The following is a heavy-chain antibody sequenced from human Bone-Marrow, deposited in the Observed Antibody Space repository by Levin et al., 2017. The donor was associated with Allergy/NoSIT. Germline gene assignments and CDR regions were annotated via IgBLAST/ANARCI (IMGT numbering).Heavy chain of an antibody. CDR3: AKERVIYRSIIRWRNHGMDV. D-gene: IGHD2-21*01. CDR1: GFTFSSYA. CDR2: ISGSGGST. Sequence: AGGSLRLSCAASGFTFSSYAMSWVRQAPGKGLEWVSAISGSGGSTYYADSVKGRFTISRDNSKNTLYLQMNSLRAEDTAVYYCAKERVIYRSIIRWRNHGMDVWGQGTTVTVSS. J-gene: IGHJ6*02. V-gene: IGHV3-23*01.